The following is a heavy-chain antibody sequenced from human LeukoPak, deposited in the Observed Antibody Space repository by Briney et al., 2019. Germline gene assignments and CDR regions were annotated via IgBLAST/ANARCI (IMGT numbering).Heavy chain of an antibody. CDR2: IIPILGIA. V-gene: IGHV1-69*04. CDR3: ARDRSGSPGSAFDI. D-gene: IGHD1-26*01. J-gene: IGHJ3*02. Sequence: ASMKVSCKASGGTFSSYTISWVRQAPGQGLEWMGRIIPILGIANYAQKFQGRVTITADKSTSTAYMELSSLRSEDTAVYYCARDRSGSPGSAFDIWGQGTMVTVSS. CDR1: GGTFSSYT.